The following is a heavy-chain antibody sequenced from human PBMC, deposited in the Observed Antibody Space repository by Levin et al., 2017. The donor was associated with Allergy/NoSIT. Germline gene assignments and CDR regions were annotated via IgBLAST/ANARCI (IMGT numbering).Heavy chain of an antibody. CDR1: GYTFSDYY. V-gene: IGHV1-2*02. CDR2: IHPTSGDT. Sequence: ASVKVSCKTSGYTFSDYYIHWVRQAPGQGLEWMGWIHPTSGDTKYAQKFQGSVTMTRDTSIRTAYMEVSSLRSDDTAVYYCVREGGGSSPIDSWGQGTLVTVSS. D-gene: IGHD3-16*01. J-gene: IGHJ4*02. CDR3: VREGGGSSPIDS.